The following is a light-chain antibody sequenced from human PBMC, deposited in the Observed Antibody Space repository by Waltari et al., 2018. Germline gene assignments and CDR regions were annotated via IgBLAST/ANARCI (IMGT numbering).Light chain of an antibody. J-gene: IGLJ2*01. V-gene: IGLV1-44*01. CDR2: SNT. Sequence: QSVLTQPPSASGTPGQRVTISCSGSSSNIGGNTVNWYQHLPGTAPKLPIYSNTPRPSGVPDRFSGSKSGTSASLAISGLQSEDEADYYCAAWDDSLGGPYVVFGGGTKLTVL. CDR1: SSNIGGNT. CDR3: AAWDDSLGGPYVV.